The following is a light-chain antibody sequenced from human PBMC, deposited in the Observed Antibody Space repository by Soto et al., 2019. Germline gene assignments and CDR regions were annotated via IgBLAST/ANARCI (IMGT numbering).Light chain of an antibody. CDR3: QQYDSYPLT. CDR1: QSVRNSY. J-gene: IGKJ4*01. Sequence: EIVLTQSPGTLSLSPGERATLSCRASQSVRNSYLAWYQQKPGQAPRLLIYGASSRATGIPDRFSGSGSGTDFTLTISRLEPEDFAVYFCQQYDSYPLTFGGGTKVDIK. V-gene: IGKV3-20*01. CDR2: GAS.